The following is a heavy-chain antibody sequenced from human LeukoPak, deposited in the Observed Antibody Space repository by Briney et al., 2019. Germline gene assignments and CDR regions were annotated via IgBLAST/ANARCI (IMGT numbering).Heavy chain of an antibody. D-gene: IGHD6-19*01. J-gene: IGHJ4*02. Sequence: GGSLRLSCAASGFTFDDYAMPWVRQAPEKGLEWVSGISWNSGSIGYADSVKGRFTISRDNAKNSLYLQMNSLRAEDTALYYCAKDISSSGSIVSVLDYWGQGTLVTVSS. V-gene: IGHV3-9*01. CDR2: ISWNSGSI. CDR3: AKDISSSGSIVSVLDY. CDR1: GFTFDDYA.